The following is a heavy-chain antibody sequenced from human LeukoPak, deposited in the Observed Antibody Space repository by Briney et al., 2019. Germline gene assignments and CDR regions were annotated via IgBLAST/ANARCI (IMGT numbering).Heavy chain of an antibody. CDR1: SYTFTSYG. V-gene: IGHV1-18*01. CDR2: ISAYNGNT. Sequence: ASVKVSCKASSYTFTSYGISWVRQAPGQGLEWMGWISAYNGNTNYAQNLQGRVTMTADTSTSTAYMELRSLRSDDTAVYYCARSYYYDSSGYYYNYFDYWGQGTLVTVSS. CDR3: ARSYYYDSSGYYYNYFDY. J-gene: IGHJ4*02. D-gene: IGHD3-22*01.